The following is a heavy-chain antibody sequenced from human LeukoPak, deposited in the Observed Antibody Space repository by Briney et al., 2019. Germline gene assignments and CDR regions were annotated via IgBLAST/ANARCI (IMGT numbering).Heavy chain of an antibody. CDR3: ERDDRWNDGVGFDY. J-gene: IGHJ4*02. CDR2: IFSDGRT. V-gene: IGHV3-53*01. Sequence: GGSLRLSCAASGVTVSSSYMSWVRQAPGKGLEWVSVIFSDGRTYYADSVKGRFTISRDNSKNTLYLQMNSLRAEDTAVYYCERDDRWNDGVGFDYWGQGTLVTVS. D-gene: IGHD1-1*01. CDR1: GVTVSSSY.